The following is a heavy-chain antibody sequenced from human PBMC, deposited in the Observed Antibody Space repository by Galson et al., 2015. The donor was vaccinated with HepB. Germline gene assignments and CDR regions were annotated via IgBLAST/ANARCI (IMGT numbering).Heavy chain of an antibody. CDR1: GYTFTNYG. D-gene: IGHD2-2*01. V-gene: IGHV1-18*04. CDR2: ISADNGNT. CDR3: ARDKTWYCSSTSCYSHYYGMDV. Sequence: SVKVSCKASGYTFTNYGVNWVRQAPGQGLEWMGWISADNGNTNYAQKLQGRVTMTTDTSTSTAYMELRSLRSDDTAMYYCARDKTWYCSSTSCYSHYYGMDVWGQGTTVTVSS. J-gene: IGHJ6*02.